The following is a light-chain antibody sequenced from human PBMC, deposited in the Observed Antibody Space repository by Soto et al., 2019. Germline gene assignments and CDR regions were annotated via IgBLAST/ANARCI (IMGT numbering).Light chain of an antibody. CDR2: GAS. V-gene: IGKV3-15*01. CDR3: PQYNNWPPWT. Sequence: EIVMTQSPATLSVSPGDRATLSCRASQSVSSNLAWYQQKPGQAPRLLIYGASTRATGMPARFSGSGSGTEFTLTISSLQSEDFAVYYCPQYNNWPPWTFGQGTKVEIK. CDR1: QSVSSN. J-gene: IGKJ1*01.